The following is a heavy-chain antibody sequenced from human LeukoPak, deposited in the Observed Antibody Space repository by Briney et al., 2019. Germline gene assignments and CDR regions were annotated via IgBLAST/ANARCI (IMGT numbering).Heavy chain of an antibody. CDR3: AKVTHNWNYDYYYYMDV. Sequence: GGSLRLSCAASGVTFDDYTMHWVRQAPGKGLEWVSLISWDGGSTYYADSVEGRFTISRDNSENSLYLQMNSLRTEDTALYYCAKVTHNWNYDYYYYMDVWGQGTTVTVSS. J-gene: IGHJ6*03. CDR2: ISWDGGST. V-gene: IGHV3-43*01. D-gene: IGHD1-20*01. CDR1: GVTFDDYT.